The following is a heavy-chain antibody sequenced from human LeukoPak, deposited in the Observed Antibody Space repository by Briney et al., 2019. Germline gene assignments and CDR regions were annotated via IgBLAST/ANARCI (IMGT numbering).Heavy chain of an antibody. V-gene: IGHV3-30*02. Sequence: GGSLRLSCAASGFTFSSNGMHWVRQAPGKGLEWVAFIRYDGSNKYYADSVKGRFTISRDNSKNTLYLQMNSLRAEDTAVYYCAKDVIVAFDYWGQGTLVTVSS. D-gene: IGHD2/OR15-2a*01. CDR2: IRYDGSNK. CDR3: AKDVIVAFDY. CDR1: GFTFSSNG. J-gene: IGHJ4*02.